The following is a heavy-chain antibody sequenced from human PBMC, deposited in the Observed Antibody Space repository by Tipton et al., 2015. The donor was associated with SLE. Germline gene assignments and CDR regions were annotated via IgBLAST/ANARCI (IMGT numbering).Heavy chain of an antibody. CDR2: INPNSGGT. J-gene: IGHJ2*01. D-gene: IGHD5-24*01. CDR1: GYTFTGYY. V-gene: IGHV1-2*06. Sequence: QLVQSGPEVKKPGSSVKVSCKASGYTFTGYYMHWVRQAPGQGLEWMGRINPNSGGTNYAQKFQGRVTMTRDTSISTAYMELSRLRSDDTAVYYCARDDESYNPFDLWCRGTLVTVSS. CDR3: ARDDESYNPFDL.